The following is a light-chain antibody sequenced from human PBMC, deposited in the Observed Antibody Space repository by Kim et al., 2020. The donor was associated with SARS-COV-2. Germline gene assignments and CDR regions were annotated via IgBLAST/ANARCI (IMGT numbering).Light chain of an antibody. CDR1: QSIKNW. Sequence: DTQMTRSPSTLSASVGDRVTITCRASQSIKNWLAWYQQKPGKPPKLLIYAASDLESGVPSRFSGSGSGTEFTLTVRSLQPDDFATYYCQQYNSYPWTFGQGTKVEIK. V-gene: IGKV1-5*03. CDR2: AAS. CDR3: QQYNSYPWT. J-gene: IGKJ1*01.